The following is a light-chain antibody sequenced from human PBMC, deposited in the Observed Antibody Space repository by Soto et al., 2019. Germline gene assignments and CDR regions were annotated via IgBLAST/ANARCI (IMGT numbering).Light chain of an antibody. Sequence: QSALTQPASVSGSPGQSITISCTGTSSDVGGYKYVSWYQQHPGKAPKLMIYDVSNRPSGVSNRFSGSKSGHTASLTISGLQAEDEADYYCSSYTSSSTVVFAGGTKLTVL. CDR1: SSDVGGYKY. V-gene: IGLV2-14*01. CDR2: DVS. J-gene: IGLJ2*01. CDR3: SSYTSSSTVV.